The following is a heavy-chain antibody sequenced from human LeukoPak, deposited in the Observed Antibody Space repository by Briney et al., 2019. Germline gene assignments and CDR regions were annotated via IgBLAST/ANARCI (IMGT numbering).Heavy chain of an antibody. D-gene: IGHD5-12*01. CDR2: IKQDGSEK. Sequence: GGSLRLSCAASGLTFSTYWMSWVRQAPGKGLECVANIKQDGSEKYYVDSVKGRLTISRDNAKNSLYLQMNSLRAEDTAVYYCARVLDVVADWAADGLDIWGQGTMVTVSS. CDR1: GLTFSTYW. CDR3: ARVLDVVADWAADGLDI. V-gene: IGHV3-7*01. J-gene: IGHJ3*02.